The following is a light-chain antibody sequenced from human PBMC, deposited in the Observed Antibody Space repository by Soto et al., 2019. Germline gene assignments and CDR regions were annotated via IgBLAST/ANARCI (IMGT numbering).Light chain of an antibody. CDR2: KTS. J-gene: IGKJ1*01. Sequence: DIQMTQSPSTLSASVGDRVTITCRASQSIDSWLAWYQQKPGKAPNLLIYKTSNLESGVPSRFSGSGSGTEFSLTISSLQPDDFATYYCQQYHSYSWAFGQGTKVEIK. CDR1: QSIDSW. V-gene: IGKV1-5*03. CDR3: QQYHSYSWA.